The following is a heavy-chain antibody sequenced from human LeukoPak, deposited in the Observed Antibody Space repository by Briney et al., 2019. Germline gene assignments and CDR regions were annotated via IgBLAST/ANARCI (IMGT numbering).Heavy chain of an antibody. CDR3: ARGRGGARPGDY. CDR1: GGSISSYY. J-gene: IGHJ4*02. D-gene: IGHD3-16*01. CDR2: IYYSGST. Sequence: SETLSLTCTVSGGSISSYYWSWIRQPPGKGLEWIGYIYYSGSTNYNPSLKSRVTISVDTSKNQFSLKLSSVTAADTAVYYCARGRGGARPGDYWGQGTLVTVSS. V-gene: IGHV4-59*01.